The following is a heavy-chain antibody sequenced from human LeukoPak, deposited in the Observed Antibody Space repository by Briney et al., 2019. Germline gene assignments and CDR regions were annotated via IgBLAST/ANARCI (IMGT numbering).Heavy chain of an antibody. D-gene: IGHD3-3*01. Sequence: GASVKVSCQTSGYTFSGYFIHWVRQAPGQGLEWMGWINPRSGDTKYAQKFDGRVTMTRDTSVKIMYMQLNSLTSDDAAVYYCARDASFCDSGTCPTAHIDWWGQGSPVIVSS. V-gene: IGHV1-2*02. CDR1: GYTFSGYF. CDR2: INPRSGDT. J-gene: IGHJ4*02. CDR3: ARDASFCDSGTCPTAHIDW.